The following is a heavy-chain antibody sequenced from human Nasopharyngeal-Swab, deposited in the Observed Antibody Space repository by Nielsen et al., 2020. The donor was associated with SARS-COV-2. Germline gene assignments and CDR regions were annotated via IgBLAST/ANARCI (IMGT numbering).Heavy chain of an antibody. D-gene: IGHD6-19*01. V-gene: IGHV4-59*01. CDR3: ARDPSPVAGPDY. CDR1: GGPISSYS. J-gene: IGHJ4*02. CDR2: IYYSGST. Sequence: SETLSLTCTVSGGPISSYSWSWIRQPPGKGLEWIGYIYYSGSTNYNPSLKSRVTISVDTSKNQFSLKLSSVTAADTAVYYCARDPSPVAGPDYWGQGTLVTVSS.